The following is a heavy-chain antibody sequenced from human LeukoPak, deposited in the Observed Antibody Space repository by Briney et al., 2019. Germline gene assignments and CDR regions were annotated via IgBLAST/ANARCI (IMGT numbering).Heavy chain of an antibody. Sequence: SETLSLTCTVSGGSISSYYWSWIRQPPGKGLEWIGYIYYSGSTNYNPSLKSRVTISVDTSKNQFSLKLSSVTAADTAVYYCARVGEYSSSWYAVDHWGQGTLVTVSS. CDR3: ARVGEYSSSWYAVDH. J-gene: IGHJ4*02. D-gene: IGHD6-13*01. CDR1: GGSISSYY. V-gene: IGHV4-59*01. CDR2: IYYSGST.